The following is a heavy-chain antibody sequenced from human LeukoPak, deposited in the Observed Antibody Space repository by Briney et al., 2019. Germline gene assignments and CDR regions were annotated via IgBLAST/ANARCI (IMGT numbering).Heavy chain of an antibody. V-gene: IGHV4-59*08. CDR2: IYYSGST. Sequence: SETLSLTCTVSGGSISSYYWSWIRQPPGKGLEWIGYIYYSGSTNYNPSLKSRVTISVDTSKNQFSLKLSSVTAADTAVYYCARQQGVTRSDAFDIWGQGTMVTVSS. J-gene: IGHJ3*02. CDR3: ARQQGVTRSDAFDI. CDR1: GGSISSYY. D-gene: IGHD5-18*01.